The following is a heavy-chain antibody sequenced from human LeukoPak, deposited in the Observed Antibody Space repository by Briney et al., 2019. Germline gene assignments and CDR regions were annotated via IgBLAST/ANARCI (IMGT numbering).Heavy chain of an antibody. D-gene: IGHD3-10*01. CDR1: GYTFSDYY. CDR3: ARAMVEYHYGMDV. J-gene: IGHJ6*02. Sequence: ASVKVSCKASGYTFSDYYMHWVRQAPGQGLEWMGWINPDSGVINHAQKFEGRVTMTRDTSISTVYMELSRLRSDDTAVYYCARAMVEYHYGMDVWGQGTTVTVSS. V-gene: IGHV1-2*02. CDR2: INPDSGVI.